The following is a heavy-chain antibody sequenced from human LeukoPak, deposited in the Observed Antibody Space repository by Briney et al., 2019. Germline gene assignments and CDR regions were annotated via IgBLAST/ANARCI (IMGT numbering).Heavy chain of an antibody. V-gene: IGHV3-21*01. CDR3: ARGGATTSQFDY. CDR2: ISSSSSYI. Sequence: GGSLRLSCAASGFTFSSYSMNWVRQAPGKGLEWVSSISSSSSYIYYADSVKGRFTISRDNAKNSLYLQMNSLRAEDTAVYHCARGGATTSQFDYWGQGTLVTVSS. D-gene: IGHD1-26*01. CDR1: GFTFSSYS. J-gene: IGHJ4*02.